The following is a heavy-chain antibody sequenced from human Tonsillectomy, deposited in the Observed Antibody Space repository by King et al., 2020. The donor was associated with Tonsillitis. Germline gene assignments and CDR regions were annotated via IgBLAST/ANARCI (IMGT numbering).Heavy chain of an antibody. CDR2: ISRSSSYI. J-gene: IGHJ6*02. V-gene: IGHV3-21*01. CDR3: ARDSGYYGMDV. CDR1: GFTFSSYS. Sequence: VQLVESGGGLVKPGGSLRLSCAASGFTFSSYSMNWVRQAPGKGLEWVLSISRSSSYIYYADSVKGRFTISRDNAKNSLYLQMNSLRAEDTAVYYCARDSGYYGMDVWGQGTTVTVSS.